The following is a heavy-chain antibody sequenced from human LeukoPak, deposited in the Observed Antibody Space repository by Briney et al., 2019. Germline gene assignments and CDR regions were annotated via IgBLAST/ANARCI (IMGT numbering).Heavy chain of an antibody. D-gene: IGHD6-19*01. CDR3: ARDQGSGWSTYFDY. J-gene: IGHJ4*02. V-gene: IGHV1-69*13. Sequence: ASVKASCTASGGTFSSYAISWVRQAPGKGLEWMGGIIPIFGTANYAQRFQGRVTITADESTSTAYMELNSLRSEDTAVYYCARDQGSGWSTYFDYWGQGTLVTVSS. CDR1: GGTFSSYA. CDR2: IIPIFGTA.